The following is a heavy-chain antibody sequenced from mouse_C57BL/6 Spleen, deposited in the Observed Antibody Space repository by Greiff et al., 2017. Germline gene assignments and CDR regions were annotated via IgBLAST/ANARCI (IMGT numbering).Heavy chain of an antibody. Sequence: QVQLKESGAELAKPGASVKLSCKASGYTFTSYWMHWVKQRPGQGLEWIGYINPSSGYTKYNQKFKDKATLTADKSSSTAYMQLSSLTYEDSAVYYCAGPLPLLHGSSYEFAYWGQGTLVTVSA. CDR1: GYTFTSYW. V-gene: IGHV1-7*01. J-gene: IGHJ3*01. CDR3: AGPLPLLHGSSYEFAY. D-gene: IGHD1-1*01. CDR2: INPSSGYT.